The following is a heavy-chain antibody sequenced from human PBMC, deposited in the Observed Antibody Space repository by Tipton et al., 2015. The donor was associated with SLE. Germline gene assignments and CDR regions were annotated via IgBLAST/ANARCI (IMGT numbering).Heavy chain of an antibody. J-gene: IGHJ3*02. CDR1: GFIFTNYA. Sequence: SLRLSCAASGFIFTNYAMNWVRQAPGKGLEWVSHISSDGDSTYYTDSVKGRFTISRDISRSTLHLQMNSLRAEDTALYYCAKGLTTIDMWGQGTMVTVSS. CDR3: AKGLTTIDM. V-gene: IGHV3-23*01. D-gene: IGHD1-14*01. CDR2: ISSDGDST.